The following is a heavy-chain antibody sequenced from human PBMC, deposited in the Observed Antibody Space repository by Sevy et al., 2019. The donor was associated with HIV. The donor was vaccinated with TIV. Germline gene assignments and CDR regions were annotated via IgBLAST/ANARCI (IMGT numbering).Heavy chain of an antibody. D-gene: IGHD3-22*01. CDR2: FDPEDGET. CDR1: GYTLTQLS. V-gene: IGHV1-24*01. Sequence: ASVKFSCKVSGYTLTQLSMHWVRQAPGKELEWMGSFDPEDGETLYAQNFQGRVTMTEDTSTDTAYMALSSLRSEDTAIYYCATTKDYYDSSGSPFDYWGQGTLVTVSS. J-gene: IGHJ4*02. CDR3: ATTKDYYDSSGSPFDY.